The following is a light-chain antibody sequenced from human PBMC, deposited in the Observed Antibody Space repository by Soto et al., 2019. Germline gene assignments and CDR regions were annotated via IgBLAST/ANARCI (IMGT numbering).Light chain of an antibody. CDR1: QSINSN. V-gene: IGKV3-15*01. CDR3: KQYNNWPRAT. J-gene: IGKJ4*01. CDR2: RAS. Sequence: IVMTQSPATLSVSLGERATLSCRASQSINSNLAWYQQKPGQAPRLLMFRASIRAAGFPARFSGSGSGTELNIPIGSLQSKDSEVYYGKQYNNWPRATFGGGTKVEIK.